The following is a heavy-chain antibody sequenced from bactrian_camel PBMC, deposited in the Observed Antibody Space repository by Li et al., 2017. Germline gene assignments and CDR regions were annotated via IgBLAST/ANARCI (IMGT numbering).Heavy chain of an antibody. CDR3: AARGPYCYTKLSVRDFTY. Sequence: HVQLVESGGGSVQAGGSLRLSCSASGYTYSSNCMGWFRQGPGKERGGVATIYTGDGSTYYLNSVEGRFTISHDNAKNTLYLQMNSLKPEDTAMYYCAARGPYCYTKLSVRDFTYWGQGTQVTVS. CDR2: IYTGDGST. CDR1: GYTYSSNC. J-gene: IGHJ6*01. V-gene: IGHV3S1*01. D-gene: IGHD2*01.